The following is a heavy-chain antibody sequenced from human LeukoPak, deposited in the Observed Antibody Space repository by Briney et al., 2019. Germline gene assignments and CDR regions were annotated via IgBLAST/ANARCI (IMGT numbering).Heavy chain of an antibody. J-gene: IGHJ4*02. CDR1: GGTFSSYA. D-gene: IGHD2-21*02. Sequence: SVKVSCKASGGTFSSYAISWVRQAPGQGLEWMGGIIPIFGTANYAQKFQGRVTMTTDTSTSTAYMELRSLRSDDTAVYYCARGPPHIVVVTGYYFDYWGQGTLVTVSS. CDR3: ARGPPHIVVVTGYYFDY. V-gene: IGHV1-69*05. CDR2: IIPIFGTA.